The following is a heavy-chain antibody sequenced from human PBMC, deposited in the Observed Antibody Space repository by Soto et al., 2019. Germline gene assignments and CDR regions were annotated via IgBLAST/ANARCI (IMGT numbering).Heavy chain of an antibody. CDR2: ISGSGGST. CDR1: GFTFSSYA. J-gene: IGHJ4*02. Sequence: PGGSLRLSCAASGFTFSSYAMSWVRQAPGKGLEWVSAISGSGGSTYYADSVKGRFTISRDNSKNTLYLQMNSLGAEDTAVYYCAKDLIPIAVASPFDYWGQGTLVTVSS. CDR3: AKDLIPIAVASPFDY. V-gene: IGHV3-23*01. D-gene: IGHD6-19*01.